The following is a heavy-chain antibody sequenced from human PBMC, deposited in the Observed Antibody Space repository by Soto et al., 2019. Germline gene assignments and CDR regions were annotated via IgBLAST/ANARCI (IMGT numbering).Heavy chain of an antibody. CDR2: ISNDGSNK. J-gene: IGHJ4*02. CDR3: ARDRVQIWLYVGIFDN. D-gene: IGHD3-9*01. V-gene: IGHV3-30*03. Sequence: QVQVVESGGGVVQPGRSLRLSCSASGFTFSNYGMHWVRQAPGKGLEWVAVISNDGSNKNHADSVKGRFTISRDNSRNTLYLQRNSLRADDTAVYYCARDRVQIWLYVGIFDNWGQGTMVTVSS. CDR1: GFTFSNYG.